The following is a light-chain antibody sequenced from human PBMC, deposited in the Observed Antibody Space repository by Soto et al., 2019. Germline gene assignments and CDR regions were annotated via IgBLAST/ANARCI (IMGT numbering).Light chain of an antibody. CDR1: QSVSSY. V-gene: IGKV3-11*01. J-gene: IGKJ4*01. CDR2: DAS. Sequence: EIVLTQSPATLSFSPGETATLSSRASQSVSSYLAWYQQKPGQAPRLLIYDASNRATGIPARFSGSGSGTDFTLTISSLEPEDFAVYYCQQRSNWPLTFGGGTKVDIK. CDR3: QQRSNWPLT.